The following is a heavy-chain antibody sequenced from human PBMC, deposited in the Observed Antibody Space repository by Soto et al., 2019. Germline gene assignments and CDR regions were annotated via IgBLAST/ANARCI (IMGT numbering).Heavy chain of an antibody. J-gene: IGHJ6*03. CDR1: GFTVSSNY. CDR3: ARSSPAAIYYCYYYLDV. D-gene: IGHD2-2*01. Sequence: EVQLVESGGGLVQPGGSLRLSCAASGFTVSSNYMSWVRQAPGKGLEWVSVIYSGGSTYYADSVKGRLTISRDNSKNTLYLQMHSLRAEDTAVYYCARSSPAAIYYCYYYLDVWGKGTTVTVSS. V-gene: IGHV3-66*01. CDR2: IYSGGST.